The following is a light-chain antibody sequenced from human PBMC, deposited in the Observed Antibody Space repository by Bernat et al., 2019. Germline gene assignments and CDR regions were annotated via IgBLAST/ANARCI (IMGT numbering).Light chain of an antibody. CDR1: SSDIGGYKY. J-gene: IGLJ2*01. V-gene: IGLV2-14*03. Sequence: QSALTQPASVSGSPGQSITISCTGTSSDIGGYKYVSWYQQHPGKAPKLMIYDVSNRPSGVSNRFSGSKSGNTASLTISGLQPEDEGDYYCSSYTSSSTLRVLFGGGTELTVL. CDR2: DVS. CDR3: SSYTSSSTLRVL.